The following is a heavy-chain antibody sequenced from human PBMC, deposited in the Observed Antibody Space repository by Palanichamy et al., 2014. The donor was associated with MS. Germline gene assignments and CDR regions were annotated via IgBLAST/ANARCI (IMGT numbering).Heavy chain of an antibody. D-gene: IGHD3-16*01. CDR1: GYTFTRYY. CDR3: ARVKIEDLGYSYYYMDV. CDR2: INPGGGST. J-gene: IGHJ6*03. Sequence: GYTFTRYYMHWVRQAPGHGLEWMGIINPGGGSTSCAQKFQGRVTMTRDTSTSTVYMELSSLRSEDTAVYYCARVKIEDLGYSYYYMDVWGKGTTVTVSS. V-gene: IGHV1-46*01.